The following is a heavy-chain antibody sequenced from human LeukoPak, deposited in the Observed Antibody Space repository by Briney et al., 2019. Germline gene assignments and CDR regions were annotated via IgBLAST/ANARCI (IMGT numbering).Heavy chain of an antibody. CDR2: IRYDGSNK. CDR1: GFTFSSYG. D-gene: IGHD6-13*01. V-gene: IGHV3-30*02. CDR3: AKDGLAAAGRYYYYYMDV. J-gene: IGHJ6*03. Sequence: PGGSLRLSCAASGFTFSSYGMHWVRQAPGKGLEWVAFIRYDGSNKYYADSVKGRFTISRDNSKNTLYLQMNSLRAEDTAVYYCAKDGLAAAGRYYYYYMDVWGKGTTVTVSS.